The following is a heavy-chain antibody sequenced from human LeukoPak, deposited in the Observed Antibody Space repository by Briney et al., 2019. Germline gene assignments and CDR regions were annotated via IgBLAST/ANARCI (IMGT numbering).Heavy chain of an antibody. CDR1: GGSISSSVYY. V-gene: IGHV4-39*01. D-gene: IGHD3-16*01. J-gene: IGHJ6*02. CDR2: VRYSSTT. Sequence: PSETLSLTCTVSGGSISSSVYYWGWIRQPPGKGLERIGSVRYSSTTSYNPPLKSRVTISVDTSMNQFSLKLSSVTAADTAVYYCARPFHQGGYYGMDVWGQGTTVTVSS. CDR3: ARPFHQGGYYGMDV.